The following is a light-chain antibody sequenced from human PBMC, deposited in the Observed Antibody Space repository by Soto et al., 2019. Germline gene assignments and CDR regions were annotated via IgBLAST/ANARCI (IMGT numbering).Light chain of an antibody. CDR3: QQYNTYSWT. CDR2: GAS. V-gene: IGKV3D-15*01. J-gene: IGKJ1*01. CDR1: QSVSSN. Sequence: EIVRTQSPATLSETPGGRATLSCRASQSVSSNYLAWYQQKPGQAPRLLIYGASTRATGIPDRFSGSGSGTDFTLTISGLQPDDFATYYCQQYNTYSWTFGQGTKVDIK.